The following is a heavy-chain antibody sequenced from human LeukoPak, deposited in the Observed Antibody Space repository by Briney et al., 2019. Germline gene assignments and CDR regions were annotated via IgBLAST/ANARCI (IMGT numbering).Heavy chain of an antibody. CDR3: ARVRNIAAAAYFDY. D-gene: IGHD6-13*01. CDR2: ISAYNGNT. CDR1: VYTFTSYG. V-gene: IGHV1-18*01. J-gene: IGHJ4*02. Sequence: GASVKVSRKASVYTFTSYGISWVRQAPGQGLGWVGWISAYNGNTNYAQKLQGRVTMTTDTSTSTACMELRSLRSDDTAVYYCARVRNIAAAAYFDYWGQGTLVTVSS.